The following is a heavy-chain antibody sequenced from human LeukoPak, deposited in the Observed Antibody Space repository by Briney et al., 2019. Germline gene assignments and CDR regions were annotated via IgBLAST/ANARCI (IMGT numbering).Heavy chain of an antibody. Sequence: SETLSLTCTVSGYSISSGYYWGWIRQPPGKGLEWIGSIYHSGSTYYNPSLKSRVTISVDTSKNQFSLNLTSVTAADTAVYYCARDLRTSSGWYYFDYWGQGTLVTVSS. CDR3: ARDLRTSSGWYYFDY. CDR1: GYSISSGYY. V-gene: IGHV4-38-2*02. D-gene: IGHD6-19*01. J-gene: IGHJ4*02. CDR2: IYHSGST.